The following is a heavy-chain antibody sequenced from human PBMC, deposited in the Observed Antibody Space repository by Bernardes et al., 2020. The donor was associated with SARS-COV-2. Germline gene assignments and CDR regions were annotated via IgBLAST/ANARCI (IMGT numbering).Heavy chain of an antibody. Sequence: ASVKVSCKVSGYTLTELSMHWVRQAPGKGLEWMGGFDPEDGETIYAQKFQGRVTMTEDTSISTAYMELSRLRSDDTAVYYCARGLWFGELEDYWGQGTLVTVSS. V-gene: IGHV1-24*01. D-gene: IGHD3-10*01. CDR3: ARGLWFGELEDY. CDR2: FDPEDGET. CDR1: GYTLTELS. J-gene: IGHJ4*02.